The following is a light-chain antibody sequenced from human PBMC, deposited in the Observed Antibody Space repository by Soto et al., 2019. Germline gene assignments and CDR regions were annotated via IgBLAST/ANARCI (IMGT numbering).Light chain of an antibody. CDR1: QSVSSNF. CDR2: GAS. V-gene: IGKV3-20*01. CDR3: QQYGTSPIT. Sequence: EIVLTQSPGTLSLSPGERATLSCRASQSVSSNFLAWYQQKPGQAPRLFIYGASSRATGIPDTFSGSGSGTDFTLTISRLEPEDFAVYYCQQYGTSPITFGQGTRLEIK. J-gene: IGKJ5*01.